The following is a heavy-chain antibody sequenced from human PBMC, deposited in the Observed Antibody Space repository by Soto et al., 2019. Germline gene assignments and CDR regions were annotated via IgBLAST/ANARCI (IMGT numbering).Heavy chain of an antibody. V-gene: IGHV4-4*02. CDR2: IYHSGSA. Sequence: QVQLQESGPGLVKPSGTLSLTCAVSGGSVSSNNWWSWVRQSPGKGLEWMGEIYHSGSAHYNPSLKIRATISLDKSKDLFSLRLTSVTAADTAVYYCARVPGVVVSADDAFDIWGPGTRVIVSS. D-gene: IGHD2-21*02. CDR3: ARVPGVVVSADDAFDI. J-gene: IGHJ3*02. CDR1: GGSVSSNNW.